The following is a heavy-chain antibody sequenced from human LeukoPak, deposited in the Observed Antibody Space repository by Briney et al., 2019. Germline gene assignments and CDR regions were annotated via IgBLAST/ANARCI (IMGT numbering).Heavy chain of an antibody. J-gene: IGHJ6*03. Sequence: SETLSLTCIVSGYSIISDYFWGWVRQPPGKGPEWIGSIFHSGDVYYSPSLKSRVTLSVDPSKNRFSLKLTSVTAADTAMYYCTRQGGYYYYYYYMDVWGKGTTVTVSS. CDR2: IFHSGDV. CDR3: TRQGGYYYYYYYMDV. V-gene: IGHV4-38-2*02. CDR1: GYSIISDYF. D-gene: IGHD2-15*01.